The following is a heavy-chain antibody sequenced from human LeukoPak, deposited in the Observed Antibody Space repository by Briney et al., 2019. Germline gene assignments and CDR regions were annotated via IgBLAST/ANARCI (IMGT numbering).Heavy chain of an antibody. CDR3: AKGFHSGSSNELDY. Sequence: GRSLRLSCAASGFTFSSYGMHWVRQAPGKGLEWVSGTTGRADITHYADSVKGRFIISRDNSKNTLDLQMDSLRAEDTAVYHCAKGFHSGSSNELDYWGQGTLVTVSS. CDR2: TTGRADIT. CDR1: GFTFSSYG. V-gene: IGHV3-23*01. J-gene: IGHJ4*02. D-gene: IGHD1-26*01.